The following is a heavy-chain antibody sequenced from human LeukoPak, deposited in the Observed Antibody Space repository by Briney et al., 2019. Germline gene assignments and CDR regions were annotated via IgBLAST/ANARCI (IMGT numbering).Heavy chain of an antibody. D-gene: IGHD6-25*01. Sequence: PSETLSLTCTVSGGSISSYYWSWIRQPPGKGLEWIGEINHSGSTNYNPSLKSRVTISVDTSKNQFSLKLNSVTAADTAVYYCARGGGLNYYYYYMDVWGKGTTVTVSS. V-gene: IGHV4-59*01. CDR2: INHSGST. J-gene: IGHJ6*03. CDR3: ARGGGLNYYYYYMDV. CDR1: GGSISSYY.